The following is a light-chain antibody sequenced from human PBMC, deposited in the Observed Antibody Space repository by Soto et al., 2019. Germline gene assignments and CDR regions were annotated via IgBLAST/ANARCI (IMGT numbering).Light chain of an antibody. Sequence: DIQMTQSPSILSASVGDRVTITCRASQSISSWLVWYQQKPGKAPKLLIYDASSLESGVPSRFSGIGSGTEFTLTITSLQPDDFATYYCQQYDSYAWTFGQGTKVEIK. V-gene: IGKV1-5*01. CDR1: QSISSW. CDR2: DAS. CDR3: QQYDSYAWT. J-gene: IGKJ1*01.